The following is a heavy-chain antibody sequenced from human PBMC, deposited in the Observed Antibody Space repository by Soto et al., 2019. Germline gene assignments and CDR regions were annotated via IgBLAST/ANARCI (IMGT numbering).Heavy chain of an antibody. D-gene: IGHD1-7*01. CDR1: GFTSSSYS. CDR3: ARDRETGTTLSSPY. CDR2: ISSSSSTI. V-gene: IGHV3-48*01. Sequence: EVQLVESGGGLVQPGGSLRLSCAASGFTSSSYSMDWVRQAPGKGLEWVSYISSSSSTIYYADSVKGRFTISRDNAKNSLYLQMNSLRAEDTAVYYCARDRETGTTLSSPYWGQGTLVTVSS. J-gene: IGHJ4*02.